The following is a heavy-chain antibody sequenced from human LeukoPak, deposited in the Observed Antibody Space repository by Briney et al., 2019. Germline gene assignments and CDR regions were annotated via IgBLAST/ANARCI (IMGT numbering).Heavy chain of an antibody. J-gene: IGHJ6*02. D-gene: IGHD5-18*01. CDR1: GYTFTGYY. Sequence: ASVKVSCKASGYTFTGYYMHWVRQAPGQGLAWMGWINPNSGGTNYAQKFQGRVTMTRDTSISAAYMELSRLRSDDTAVYYCARDRGYSYGYPSYYYYGMDVWGQGTTVTVSS. CDR2: INPNSGGT. V-gene: IGHV1-2*02. CDR3: ARDRGYSYGYPSYYYYGMDV.